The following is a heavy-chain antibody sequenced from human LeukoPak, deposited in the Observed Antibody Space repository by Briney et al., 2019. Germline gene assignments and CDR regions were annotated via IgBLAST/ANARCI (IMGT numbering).Heavy chain of an antibody. V-gene: IGHV3-66*01. J-gene: IGHJ4*02. D-gene: IGHD3-22*01. Sequence: GGSLRLSCAASGFTVSRNYMSWVRQAPGKGLECVSVIYSGGNTYYTDSVKGRSTISRDNSKNTLYLQMNSLRAEDTAVYYCARKTDSGGQGDYWGPGTLVTVSS. CDR1: GFTVSRNY. CDR2: IYSGGNT. CDR3: ARKTDSGGQGDY.